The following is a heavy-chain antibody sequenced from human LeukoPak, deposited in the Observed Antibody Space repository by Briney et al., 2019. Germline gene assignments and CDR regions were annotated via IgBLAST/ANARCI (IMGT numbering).Heavy chain of an antibody. CDR3: ARKGHGSGSDQYFDY. CDR2: ISSSSDSI. D-gene: IGHD3-10*01. V-gene: IGHV3-48*04. Sequence: PGGSLRLSCAASGFTFSTYGMNWFRQAPGKGLEWLSYISSSSDSINYADSVKGRFTISRDNSKNSLFLQMNSLRAEDTAVYYCARKGHGSGSDQYFDYWGQGTLVTVSS. J-gene: IGHJ4*02. CDR1: GFTFSTYG.